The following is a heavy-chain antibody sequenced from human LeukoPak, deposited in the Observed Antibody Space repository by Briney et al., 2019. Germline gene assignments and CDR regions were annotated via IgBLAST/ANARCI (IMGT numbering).Heavy chain of an antibody. CDR1: GGSFSGYS. J-gene: IGHJ5*02. CDR3: TRGPAKGWFDP. Sequence: SETLSLTCAVYGGSFSGYSWSWIRQPPGKGLKRIGEINHSGSTNYNPSLKSRVTISVDTSKNQFSLKLSSVTAADTAVYYCTRGPAKGWFDPWGQGTLVTVSS. V-gene: IGHV4-34*01. CDR2: INHSGST.